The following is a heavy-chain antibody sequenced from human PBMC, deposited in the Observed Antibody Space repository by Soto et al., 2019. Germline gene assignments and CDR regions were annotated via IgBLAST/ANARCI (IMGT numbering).Heavy chain of an antibody. CDR1: GGTISIYA. V-gene: IGHV1-69*12. CDR2: ITPISGTP. D-gene: IGHD6-13*01. Sequence: VQLVQSGAEVKKPGSSVKVSCKASGGTISIYAMSWVRQAPGQGLEWMGGITPISGTPNYAQKFQGRVTITADGSTSTAYMELSSLRSEDTAVYYCATEGSQQLVPNDYYYGMDVWGQGTTVTVSS. CDR3: ATEGSQQLVPNDYYYGMDV. J-gene: IGHJ6*02.